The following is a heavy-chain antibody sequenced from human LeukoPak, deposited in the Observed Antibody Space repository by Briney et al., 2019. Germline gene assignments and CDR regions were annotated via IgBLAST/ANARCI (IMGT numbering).Heavy chain of an antibody. CDR3: ARGGVTGTTMLADY. V-gene: IGHV3-21*01. CDR2: ISSSSSYI. D-gene: IGHD1-1*01. J-gene: IGHJ4*02. Sequence: GGSLRLSCAASGFTFSSYSMNWVRQAPGKGLEWVSSISSSSSYIYYADSVKGRFTISRDNAKNSLYLQMNSLRAEDTAVYYCARGGVTGTTMLADYWGQGTLVTVSS. CDR1: GFTFSSYS.